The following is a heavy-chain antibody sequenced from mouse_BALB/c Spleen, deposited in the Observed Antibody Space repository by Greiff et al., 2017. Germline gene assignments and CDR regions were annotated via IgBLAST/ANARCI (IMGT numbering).Heavy chain of an antibody. V-gene: IGHV2-9-2*01. Sequence: QVQLKESGPGLVAPSQSLSITCTVSGFSLTSYDISWIRQPPGKGLEWLGVIWTGGGTNYNSAFMSRLSISKDNSKSQVFLKMNSLQTDDTAIYYCVRGAPFYAMDYWGQGTSVTVSS. CDR2: IWTGGGT. CDR3: VRGAPFYAMDY. J-gene: IGHJ4*01. CDR1: GFSLTSYD.